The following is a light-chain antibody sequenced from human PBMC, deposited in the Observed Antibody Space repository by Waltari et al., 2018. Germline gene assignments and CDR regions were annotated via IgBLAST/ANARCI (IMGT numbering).Light chain of an antibody. Sequence: EIVLTQSPGTLSLSPGERATLSCRASQSVTSITLTWYQQKIGQAPRLLIYGTSSRATGIPDRFSGSGSWTDFTLTINRLEPEDFAVYYCQQYDGEVVTFGGGTKVEI. V-gene: IGKV3-20*01. CDR1: QSVTSIT. CDR3: QQYDGEVVT. J-gene: IGKJ4*01. CDR2: GTS.